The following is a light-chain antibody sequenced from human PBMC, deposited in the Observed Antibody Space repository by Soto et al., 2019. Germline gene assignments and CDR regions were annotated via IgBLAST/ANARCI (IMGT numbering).Light chain of an antibody. CDR1: QSVSKY. Sequence: EIVLTQSPATLSLSPGERATLSCRASQSVSKYLAWYQQKPGQAPRLLIYDASNRATGIPARFSGSGSGTDFTLTIRSLEPEDFAVYYCHQRTNWPLTFGGGTKVEIK. V-gene: IGKV3-11*01. J-gene: IGKJ4*01. CDR3: HQRTNWPLT. CDR2: DAS.